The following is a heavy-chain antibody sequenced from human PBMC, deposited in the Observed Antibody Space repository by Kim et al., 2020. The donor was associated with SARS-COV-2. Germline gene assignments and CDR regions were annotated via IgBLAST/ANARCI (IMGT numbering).Heavy chain of an antibody. CDR3: ASLYEGYDILTGYYRPTYYFDY. CDR2: INHSGST. J-gene: IGHJ4*02. V-gene: IGHV4-34*01. D-gene: IGHD3-9*01. Sequence: SETLSLTCAVYGGSFSGYYWSWIRQPPGKGLEWIGEINHSGSTNYNPSLKSRVTISVDTSKNQFSLKLSSVTAADTAVYYCASLYEGYDILTGYYRPTYYFDYWGQGTLVTVSS. CDR1: GGSFSGYY.